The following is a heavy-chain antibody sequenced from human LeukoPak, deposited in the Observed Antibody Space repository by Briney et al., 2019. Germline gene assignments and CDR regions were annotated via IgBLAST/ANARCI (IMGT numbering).Heavy chain of an antibody. D-gene: IGHD2-8*02. CDR2: ISSSSSYI. Sequence: GGSLRLSCAASGFTFSSYSMNWVRQAPGKGLEWVSSISSSSSYIYYADSVKGRFTISRDNAKNSLYLQMDRLRVEDTAVYYCARGLTDGMGYYYMDVWGKGTTVTVSS. V-gene: IGHV3-21*01. CDR1: GFTFSSYS. CDR3: ARGLTDGMGYYYMDV. J-gene: IGHJ6*03.